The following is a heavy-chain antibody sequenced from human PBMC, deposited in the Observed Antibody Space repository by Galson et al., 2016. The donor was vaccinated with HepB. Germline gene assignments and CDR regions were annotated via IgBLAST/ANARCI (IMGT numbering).Heavy chain of an antibody. CDR2: INAGNGNT. Sequence: SVKVSCKASGYTFTSYAMHWVRQAPGQRLEWMGWINAGNGNTKYSQKFQGRVTITRDTSASTAYMELSSLRSEDTAVYYCARIGHYDILTGYSYAFDIWGQGTMVTVSS. J-gene: IGHJ3*02. CDR1: GYTFTSYA. D-gene: IGHD3-9*01. CDR3: ARIGHYDILTGYSYAFDI. V-gene: IGHV1-3*01.